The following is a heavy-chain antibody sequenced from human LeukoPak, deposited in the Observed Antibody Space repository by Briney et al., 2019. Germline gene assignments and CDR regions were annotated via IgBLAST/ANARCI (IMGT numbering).Heavy chain of an antibody. Sequence: GASVKVSCKASGYTFTSYDINWVRRATGQGLEWMGWMNPNSDNTGYAQKFQGRVTMTRNTSISTAYMELSSLRSEDTAVYYCARGSDSSSWYGLGRVGNYYYYGMDVWGQGTTVTVSS. V-gene: IGHV1-8*01. D-gene: IGHD6-13*01. CDR1: GYTFTSYD. CDR3: ARGSDSSSWYGLGRVGNYYYYGMDV. J-gene: IGHJ6*02. CDR2: MNPNSDNT.